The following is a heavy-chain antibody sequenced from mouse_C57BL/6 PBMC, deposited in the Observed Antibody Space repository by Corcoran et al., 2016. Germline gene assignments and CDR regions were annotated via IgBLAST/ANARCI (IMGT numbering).Heavy chain of an antibody. CDR2: IWWDDDK. CDR1: GFSLSTFGMG. J-gene: IGHJ2*01. CDR3: ARIGDYYGSSYYYFDY. D-gene: IGHD1-1*01. Sequence: QVTLKESGPGILQPSQTLSLTCSFSGFSLSTFGMGVGWIRQPSGKGLEWLAHIWWDDDKYYNPALKSRLTISKDTSKNQVFLKIANVDTADTATYYCARIGDYYGSSYYYFDYWGQGTTLTVSS. V-gene: IGHV8-8*01.